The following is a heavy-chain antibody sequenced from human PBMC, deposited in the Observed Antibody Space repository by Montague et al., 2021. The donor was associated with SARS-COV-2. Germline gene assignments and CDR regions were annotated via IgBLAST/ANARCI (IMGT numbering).Heavy chain of an antibody. CDR1: GYSISTGYY. D-gene: IGHD2-21*01. J-gene: IGHJ3*02. CDR3: AKVAGSHDTFDI. Sequence: SETLSLTCPVSGYSISTGYYWGWIRQPPGKGLEWIGTIYHSGSTYFNPSHKSRVTISIDTSKNQFSLNLSAVTAADAAVYYCAKVAGSHDTFDIWGRGTMVTVSS. CDR2: IYHSGST. V-gene: IGHV4-38-2*01.